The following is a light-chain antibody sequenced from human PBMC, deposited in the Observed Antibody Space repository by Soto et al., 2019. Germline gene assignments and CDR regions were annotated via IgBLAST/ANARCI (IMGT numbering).Light chain of an antibody. CDR2: ATS. Sequence: EIVLTQSPGTLSLSPGERATLSCRASQSVSSYLAWYQQKTGQAPRLLIFATSSGATGIPDRFSGSGSGTDFTLTISGLEPEDFAIYYCQQYGSSPYTFGQGTKLEI. J-gene: IGKJ2*01. V-gene: IGKV3-20*01. CDR3: QQYGSSPYT. CDR1: QSVSSY.